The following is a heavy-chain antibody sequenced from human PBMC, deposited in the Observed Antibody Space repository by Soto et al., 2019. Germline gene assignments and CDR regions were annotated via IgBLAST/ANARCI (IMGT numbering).Heavy chain of an antibody. CDR3: GRDLGGVGSY. J-gene: IGHJ4*02. V-gene: IGHV3-74*01. D-gene: IGHD3-10*01. Sequence: GGSLRLSCAASGFTFSTYWFHWVRQAPRKGLVWVSRLNKDGRRTDYADSVKGRFTIFRDNARNTRYLQINSLRAEDTAVYYCGRDLGGVGSYWGQGTLVTVSS. CDR2: LNKDGRRT. CDR1: GFTFSTYW.